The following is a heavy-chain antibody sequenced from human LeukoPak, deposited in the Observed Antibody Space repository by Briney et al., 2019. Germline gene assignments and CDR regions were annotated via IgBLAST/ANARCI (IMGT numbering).Heavy chain of an antibody. CDR2: INHSGST. Sequence: PSETLSLTCAVYGGSFSGYYWNWIRQPPGKGLEWIGEINHSGSTNYNPSLKSRVTMSVDTSKNQFSLKLSSVTAADTAVYYCAGYSYGQGAFDIWGQGTMVTVSS. D-gene: IGHD5-18*01. CDR3: AGYSYGQGAFDI. V-gene: IGHV4-34*10. CDR1: GGSFSGYY. J-gene: IGHJ3*02.